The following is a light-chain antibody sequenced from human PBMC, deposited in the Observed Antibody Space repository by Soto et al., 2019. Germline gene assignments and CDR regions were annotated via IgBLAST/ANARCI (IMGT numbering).Light chain of an antibody. CDR1: QSVCSRC. Sequence: EIVLTQSPGTLSLSPGERVTLSCRASQSVCSRCLAWYQQKPGQSPRLLIYGASSRATAIPDRFSGSGSGTDFTLTISRLEREDFAVYYCQHYGTTPWTFGQGTKVGIK. CDR3: QHYGTTPWT. J-gene: IGKJ1*01. CDR2: GAS. V-gene: IGKV3-20*01.